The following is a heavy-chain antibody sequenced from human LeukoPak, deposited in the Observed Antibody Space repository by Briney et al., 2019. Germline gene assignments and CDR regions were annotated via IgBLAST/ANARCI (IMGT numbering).Heavy chain of an antibody. CDR2: ISSSSSYI. CDR1: GFTFSSYS. J-gene: IGHJ5*02. CDR3: ARDPFKYQLLQGNWFDP. Sequence: PGGSLRLSCAASGFTFSSYSMNWVRQAPGKGLEWVSSISSSSSYIYYADSVKGRFTISRDNAKNSLYLQMNSLRAEDTAVYYCARDPFKYQLLQGNWFDPWGQGTLVTVSS. D-gene: IGHD2-2*01. V-gene: IGHV3-21*01.